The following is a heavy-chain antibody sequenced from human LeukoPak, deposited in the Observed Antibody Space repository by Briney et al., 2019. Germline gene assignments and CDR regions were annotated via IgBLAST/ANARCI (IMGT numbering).Heavy chain of an antibody. CDR2: ITSSSTYI. CDR3: ARHPIVVVPSASFYYYMDV. CDR1: GFTFSSYS. J-gene: IGHJ6*03. V-gene: IGHV3-21*01. D-gene: IGHD2-2*01. Sequence: GGSLRLSCVACGFTFSSYSMNWVRQAPGKGLEWVSSITSSSTYIYYADSVKGRFTISRDNAKNSLYLQMNSLRAEDTAVYYCARHPIVVVPSASFYYYMDVWGKGPTVTVSS.